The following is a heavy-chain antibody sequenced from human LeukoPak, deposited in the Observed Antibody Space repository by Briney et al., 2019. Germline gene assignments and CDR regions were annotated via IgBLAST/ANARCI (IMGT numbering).Heavy chain of an antibody. J-gene: IGHJ4*02. Sequence: PSETLSLTCTVSGGSISSSSYYWGWIRQPPGKGLEWIGSIYYSGSTYYNPSLKSRVTISVDTSKNQFSLKLSSVTAADTAVYYCARARVGTGNFDYWGQGTLVTVSS. CDR1: GGSISSSSYY. CDR3: ARARVGTGNFDY. D-gene: IGHD6-13*01. CDR2: IYYSGST. V-gene: IGHV4-39*01.